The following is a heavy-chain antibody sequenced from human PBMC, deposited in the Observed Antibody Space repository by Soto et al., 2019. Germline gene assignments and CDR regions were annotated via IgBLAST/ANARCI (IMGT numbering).Heavy chain of an antibody. J-gene: IGHJ4*02. CDR3: ARAQNLEMATP. CDR1: GYTFTSYA. V-gene: IGHV1-3*01. CDR2: INAGNGNT. Sequence: QVQLVQSGAEMKKPGASVKVSCKASGYTFTSYAMLWVRQAPGQRLEWMGWINAGNGNTKYSQKFQGRVTITRDTSASTAYMELSSLRSEDTAVYYCARAQNLEMATPWGQGTLVTVSS. D-gene: IGHD5-12*01.